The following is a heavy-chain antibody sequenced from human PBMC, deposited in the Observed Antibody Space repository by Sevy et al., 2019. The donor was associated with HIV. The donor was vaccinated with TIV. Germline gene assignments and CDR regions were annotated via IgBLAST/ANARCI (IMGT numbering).Heavy chain of an antibody. Sequence: VGSLRLSCAASGFTFSSYSMNWVPQAPGKGLEWVSSIGSSSIYIYYADSVKGRFTISRDNAKNSLYLQMNSLRAEDTALYSCARDPGFYCSGVRCYPRYYFDYWGQGTLVTVSS. CDR2: IGSSSIYI. CDR1: GFTFSSYS. D-gene: IGHD2-15*01. V-gene: IGHV3-21*01. CDR3: ARDPGFYCSGVRCYPRYYFDY. J-gene: IGHJ4*02.